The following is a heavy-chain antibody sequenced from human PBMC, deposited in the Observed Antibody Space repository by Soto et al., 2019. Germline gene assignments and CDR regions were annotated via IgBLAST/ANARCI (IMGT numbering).Heavy chain of an antibody. V-gene: IGHV1-3*01. Sequence: QVQLVQSGAEVKKPGASVKVSCKASGYTFTSYAMHWVRQAPGQRLEWMGWINAGNGNTKYSQKFQGRVTITRDTSARRATMQLSSARSEDTASHHCAKSTVSPGAWFDREGQGTLVTLSS. CDR1: GYTFTSYA. J-gene: IGHJ5*02. CDR3: AKSTVSPGAWFDR. CDR2: INAGNGNT. D-gene: IGHD4-4*01.